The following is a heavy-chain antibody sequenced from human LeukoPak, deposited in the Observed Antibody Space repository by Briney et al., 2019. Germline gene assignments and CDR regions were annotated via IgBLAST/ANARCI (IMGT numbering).Heavy chain of an antibody. CDR3: ARGGQAGTGDL. CDR1: GFTFRSYW. Sequence: GGSLRLSCAASGFTFRSYWMTWVRQSPGKGLEWVANIKQDGSETYHVDSVKGRFTISRDNAKDSLYLEMNSLRAEGTAVYYCARGGQAGTGDLWGQGTLVTVSS. CDR2: IKQDGSET. V-gene: IGHV3-7*01. J-gene: IGHJ5*02. D-gene: IGHD3-10*01.